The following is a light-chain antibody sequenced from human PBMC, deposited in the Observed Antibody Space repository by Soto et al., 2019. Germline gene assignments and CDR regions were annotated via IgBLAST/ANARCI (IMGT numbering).Light chain of an antibody. Sequence: EIVLTQSPGTLSLSLGERATLSCRASQSVSSSYLAWYQQKPGQAPRLLIYGASSRATGIPDRFSGSGSGTDFTLTISRLEPEDVAVYYWQEYGGSWTFGQGTKVEIK. CDR3: QEYGGSWT. CDR2: GAS. CDR1: QSVSSSY. J-gene: IGKJ1*01. V-gene: IGKV3-20*01.